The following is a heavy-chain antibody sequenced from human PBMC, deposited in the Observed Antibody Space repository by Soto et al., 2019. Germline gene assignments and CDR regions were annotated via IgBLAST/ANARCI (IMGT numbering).Heavy chain of an antibody. CDR3: ARRHGLDIDAYY. Sequence: PSETLSLTCTVSGGSISSSTYYWSWMRQPPGKGLEWIASFFIGGNTYYNPSLKSRVTISVDTSKNQFSLKLSSVTAADMAVYFCARRHGLDIDAYYWGQGILVTVSS. J-gene: IGHJ4*02. D-gene: IGHD3-10*01. CDR1: GGSISSSTYY. CDR2: FFIGGNT. V-gene: IGHV4-39*01.